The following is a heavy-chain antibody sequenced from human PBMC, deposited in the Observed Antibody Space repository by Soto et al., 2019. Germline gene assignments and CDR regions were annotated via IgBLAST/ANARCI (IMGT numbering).Heavy chain of an antibody. Sequence: GASVKVSCKASGYTFTSYAMHWVRQAPGQRLEWMGWINAGNGNTKYSQKFQGRVTITRDTSASTAYMELSSLRSEDTAVYYCAREARESDILTGYYPVDAFDIWGQGTMVTVSS. D-gene: IGHD3-9*01. J-gene: IGHJ3*02. V-gene: IGHV1-3*01. CDR1: GYTFTSYA. CDR2: INAGNGNT. CDR3: AREARESDILTGYYPVDAFDI.